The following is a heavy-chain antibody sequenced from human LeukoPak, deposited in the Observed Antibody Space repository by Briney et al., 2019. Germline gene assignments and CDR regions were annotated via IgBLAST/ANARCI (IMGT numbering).Heavy chain of an antibody. Sequence: GGSLRLSCAASGFTFSTYTINWVRQAPGKGPQWVSSMSSSGDSIHLADSVKGRFSISRDSANNSLYLQMNSLGAEDTAVYYCASSGYDLDWYFDLWGRGTLVTVSS. V-gene: IGHV3-21*01. D-gene: IGHD5-12*01. CDR3: ASSGYDLDWYFDL. CDR2: MSSSGDSI. J-gene: IGHJ2*01. CDR1: GFTFSTYT.